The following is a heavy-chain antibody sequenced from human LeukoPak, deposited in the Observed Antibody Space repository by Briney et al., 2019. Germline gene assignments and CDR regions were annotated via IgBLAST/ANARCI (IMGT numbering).Heavy chain of an antibody. CDR1: GYTFTSYG. CDR2: ISAYNGNT. CDR3: ARDVAVGEGLTGCRY. Sequence: GASVKVSCKASGYTFTSYGISWVRQAPGQGLEWMGWISAYNGNTNYAQKLQGRVTMTTDTSTSTAYMELRSLRSDDTAVYYCARDVAVGEGLTGCRYWGQGTLVTVSS. J-gene: IGHJ4*02. V-gene: IGHV1-18*01. D-gene: IGHD1-26*01.